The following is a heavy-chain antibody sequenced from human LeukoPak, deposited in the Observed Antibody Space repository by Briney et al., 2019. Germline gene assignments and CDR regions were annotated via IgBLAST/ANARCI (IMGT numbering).Heavy chain of an antibody. Sequence: QPGGSLRPSCAASGFTFSSYSMNWVRQAPGKGLEWVSYISSSSSTIYYADSVKGRFTTSRDNSKNTLYLQMNSLRAEDTATYYCAKDWPPDYWGQGTLVTVSS. CDR2: ISSSSSTI. CDR3: AKDWPPDY. V-gene: IGHV3-48*01. J-gene: IGHJ4*02. CDR1: GFTFSSYS.